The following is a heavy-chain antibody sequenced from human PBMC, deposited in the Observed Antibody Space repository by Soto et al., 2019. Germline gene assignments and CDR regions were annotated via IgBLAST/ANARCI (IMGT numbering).Heavy chain of an antibody. CDR2: IYPVDPDT. CDR3: ATQTSNFRYYYYAMEV. CDR1: ESTLTDYF. V-gene: IGHV5-51*01. D-gene: IGHD4-4*01. Sequence: GESGNASPKGSESTLTDYFIGWVRQRPGKVLECPGIIYPVDPDTRYSPSVQVHVTITVDKSTITAYLHLNTLKVSDTALYYCATQTSNFRYYYYAMEVWGQGTTVTVS. J-gene: IGHJ6*02.